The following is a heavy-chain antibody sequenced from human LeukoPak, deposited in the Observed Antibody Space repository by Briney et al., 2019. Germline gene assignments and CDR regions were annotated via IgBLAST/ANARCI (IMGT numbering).Heavy chain of an antibody. D-gene: IGHD6-6*01. Sequence: GASVKVSCKASGYTFTSYDINWVRQATGQGLEWMGWMNPNSGNPGYEQKFQGRVTMTRNTSISTAYMELSSLRSEDTAVYYCAGLAARRRNWFDPWGQGTLVTVSS. V-gene: IGHV1-8*01. CDR2: MNPNSGNP. J-gene: IGHJ5*02. CDR1: GYTFTSYD. CDR3: AGLAARRRNWFDP.